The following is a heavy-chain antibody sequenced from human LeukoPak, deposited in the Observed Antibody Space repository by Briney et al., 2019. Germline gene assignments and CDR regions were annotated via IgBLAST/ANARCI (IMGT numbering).Heavy chain of an antibody. J-gene: IGHJ5*02. CDR2: IYYSGST. V-gene: IGHV4-39*01. CDR3: ARRLGDIVVVPAANWFDP. Sequence: SETLSLTCTVSGGSISSGSYYWGWIRQPPGKGLEWIGSIYYSGSTYYNPSLKSRVTISVDTSKNQFSLKLSSVTAADTAVYYCARRLGDIVVVPAANWFDPWGQGTLVTVSS. D-gene: IGHD2-2*01. CDR1: GGSISSGSYY.